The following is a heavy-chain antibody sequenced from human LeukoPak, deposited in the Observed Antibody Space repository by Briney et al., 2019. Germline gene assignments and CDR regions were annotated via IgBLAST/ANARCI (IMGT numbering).Heavy chain of an antibody. V-gene: IGHV4-34*01. CDR1: GGSFSGYY. J-gene: IGHJ4*02. CDR3: ARGRLRFPFDY. CDR2: INHSGST. Sequence: SETLSLTCAVSGGSFSGYYWSWIRQPPGKGLEWIGEINHSGSTNYNPSLKSLVSISVDTYKNQFSLKLSSVTAADTAVYYCARGRLRFPFDYWGQGTLVTVSS. D-gene: IGHD4-17*01.